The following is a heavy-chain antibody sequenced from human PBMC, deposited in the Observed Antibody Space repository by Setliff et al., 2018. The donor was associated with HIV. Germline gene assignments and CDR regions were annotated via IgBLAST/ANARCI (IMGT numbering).Heavy chain of an antibody. V-gene: IGHV3-23*01. CDR1: GCTFSSSA. J-gene: IGHJ3*01. CDR2: IKSSGIT. CDR3: AKLDYYDTSGSWAPTVAIDF. Sequence: ACAASGCTFSSSAMSWVRQAPGKGLEGVSLIKSSGITYYADAVKSRFTISRANSNNTLSLQMSSLSAEDTDLYYCAKLDYYDTSGSWAPTVAIDFWGRGTMVTVSS. D-gene: IGHD3-22*01.